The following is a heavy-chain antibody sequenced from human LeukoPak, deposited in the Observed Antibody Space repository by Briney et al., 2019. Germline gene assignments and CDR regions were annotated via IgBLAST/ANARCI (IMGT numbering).Heavy chain of an antibody. CDR1: GGSFSGYY. Sequence: SETLSLTCAVYGGSFSGYYWSWIRQPPGKELEWIGEINHSGSTNYNPPLKSRVTISVDTSKNQFSLKLSSVTAADTAVYHCARGKGITIFGVPRYFDYWGQGTLVTVSS. CDR2: INHSGST. V-gene: IGHV4-34*01. D-gene: IGHD3-3*01. CDR3: ARGKGITIFGVPRYFDY. J-gene: IGHJ4*02.